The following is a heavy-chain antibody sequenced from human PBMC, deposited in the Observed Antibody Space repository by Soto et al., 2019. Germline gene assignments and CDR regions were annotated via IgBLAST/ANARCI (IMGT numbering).Heavy chain of an antibody. Sequence: QVQLVESGGGVVQPGRSLRLSCAASGFTFSSSGMHCVRQAPGKGLEWVAVISYDGSNKYYADSVKGRFTISRDNSKNTLYLQMNSLRAEDTAVYYCSKMALYDYIWGSSRQNFDYWGQGTLGTVSS. CDR2: ISYDGSNK. CDR3: SKMALYDYIWGSSRQNFDY. V-gene: IGHV3-30*18. J-gene: IGHJ4*02. CDR1: GFTFSSSG. D-gene: IGHD3-16*02.